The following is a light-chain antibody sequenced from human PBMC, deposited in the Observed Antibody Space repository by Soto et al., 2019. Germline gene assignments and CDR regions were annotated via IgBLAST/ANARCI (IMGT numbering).Light chain of an antibody. CDR1: QDVDKW. CDR3: QQYSSYWT. V-gene: IGKV1-5*03. CDR2: KSS. J-gene: IGKJ1*01. Sequence: ILMSQSPSSLSASVGDTVTITCRASQDVDKWLAWYQQKPGKAPKLLIYKSSTLIGGVPSRFSAVGSGTEYSLSISGLQPEDVATYYCQQYSSYWTFDQGTMVEIK.